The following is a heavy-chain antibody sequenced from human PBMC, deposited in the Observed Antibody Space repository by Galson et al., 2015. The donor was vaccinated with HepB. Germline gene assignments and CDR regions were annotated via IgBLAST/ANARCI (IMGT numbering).Heavy chain of an antibody. Sequence: SVKVSCKAFGYTFTTSDYMHWVRQAPGQGLEWMGIINPSDGVTNYTQKFQGIVTMTSDTSTSTVYIEVSSLRSEDTAVYYCARAADQYFDYWGQGTPVTVSS. CDR2: INPSDGVT. CDR3: ARAADQYFDY. J-gene: IGHJ4*02. D-gene: IGHD4-11*01. CDR1: GYTFTTSDY. V-gene: IGHV1-46*01.